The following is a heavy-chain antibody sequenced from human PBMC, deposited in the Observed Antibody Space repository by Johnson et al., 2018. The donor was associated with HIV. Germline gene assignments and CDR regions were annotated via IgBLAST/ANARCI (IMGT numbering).Heavy chain of an antibody. V-gene: IGHV3-30*04. Sequence: HVQLVESGGGVVRPGRSLRLSCAASGFIFSNYPMHWVRQAPGKGLEWVAVISFDGSNDYCADSVKGRFTISRDNSKNTMSLQMNSLRTEDTAVYYCAKGPDGSGGHEMAHYTFDIWGGGTMVTVSS. J-gene: IGHJ3*02. CDR2: ISFDGSND. CDR1: GFIFSNYP. CDR3: AKGPDGSGGHEMAHYTFDI. D-gene: IGHD5-24*01.